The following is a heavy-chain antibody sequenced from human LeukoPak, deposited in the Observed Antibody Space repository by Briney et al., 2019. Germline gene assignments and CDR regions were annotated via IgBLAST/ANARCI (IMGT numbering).Heavy chain of an antibody. CDR3: ARPPILRDYNDSSGPSDY. V-gene: IGHV3-23*01. CDR1: GFTFSSYA. J-gene: IGHJ4*02. Sequence: GGSLRLSCAASGFTFSSYAMSWVRQAPGKGMEWVSAISGSGGSTYYADSVKGRFTISRDNSKNTLYLQMNSLRAEDTAVYYCARPPILRDYNDSSGPSDYWGQGTLVTVSS. CDR2: ISGSGGST. D-gene: IGHD3-22*01.